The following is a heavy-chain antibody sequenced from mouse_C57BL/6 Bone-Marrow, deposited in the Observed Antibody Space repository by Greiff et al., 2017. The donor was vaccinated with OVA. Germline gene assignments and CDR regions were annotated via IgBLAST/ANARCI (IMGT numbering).Heavy chain of an antibody. CDR2: ISSGGSYT. CDR3: ARLTTVVAPY. V-gene: IGHV5-6*01. J-gene: IGHJ2*01. D-gene: IGHD1-1*01. CDR1: GFTFSSYG. Sequence: EVKLMESGGDLVKPGGSLKLSCAASGFTFSSYGMSWVRQTPDKRLEWVATISSGGSYTYYPDSVKGRFTISRDNAKNTLNLQMSSLKSEDTAMYYCARLTTVVAPYWGQGTTLTVSS.